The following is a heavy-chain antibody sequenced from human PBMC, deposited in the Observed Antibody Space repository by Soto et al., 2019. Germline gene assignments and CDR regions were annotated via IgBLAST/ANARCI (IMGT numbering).Heavy chain of an antibody. D-gene: IGHD3-10*01. Sequence: ASVKVSCKASGYTFTGYYMHWVRQAPGQGLEWMGWINPNSGGTNYAQKFQGWVTMTRDTSISTAYMELSRLGSDDTAVYYCARGDYYFRVGGWFDPWGQGTLVTVSS. CDR1: GYTFTGYY. V-gene: IGHV1-2*04. CDR2: INPNSGGT. J-gene: IGHJ5*02. CDR3: ARGDYYFRVGGWFDP.